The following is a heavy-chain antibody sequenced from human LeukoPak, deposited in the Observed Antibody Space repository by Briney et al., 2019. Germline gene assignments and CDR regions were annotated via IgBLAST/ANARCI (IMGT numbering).Heavy chain of an antibody. CDR3: ARDRGRGGLISAFDI. J-gene: IGHJ3*02. D-gene: IGHD3-16*01. V-gene: IGHV1-2*04. CDR2: INPNSGGT. CDR1: GYTFSDYY. Sequence: ASVKVSCETSGYTFSDYYIHWVRQAPGQGLEWMGWINPNSGGTNYAQKFQDWVTMTRDTSIGTAYMELRRLRSDDTAIYYCARDRGRGGLISAFDIWGQGTMVTVSS.